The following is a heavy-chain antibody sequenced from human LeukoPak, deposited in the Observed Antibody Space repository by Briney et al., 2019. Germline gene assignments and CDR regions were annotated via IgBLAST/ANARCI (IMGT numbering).Heavy chain of an antibody. D-gene: IGHD3-10*01. CDR3: AKDPHYYGSGSYYKAVDY. J-gene: IGHJ4*02. V-gene: IGHV3-30*02. CDR2: IRYDGSDK. Sequence: QPGGSLRLSCAASGLTFSSYGIHWVRQAPGKGLEWVAFIRYDGSDKYYADSVKGRLTISRDNSKNTLYLQMNSLRAEDTAVYYCAKDPHYYGSGSYYKAVDYWGQGTLVTVSS. CDR1: GLTFSSYG.